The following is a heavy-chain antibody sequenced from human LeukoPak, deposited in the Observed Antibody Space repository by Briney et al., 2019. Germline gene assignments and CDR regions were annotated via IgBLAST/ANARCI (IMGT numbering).Heavy chain of an antibody. CDR1: GFTFSSYG. J-gene: IGHJ6*02. CDR2: ISYDGSNK. CDR3: AKENPDYYYGMDV. V-gene: IGHV3-30*18. Sequence: GGSLRLSCAASGFTFSSYGMHWVRQAPGKGLEWVAVISYDGSNKYYADSVKGRFTISRDNSKNTLYLQMNSLRAEDTAVYYCAKENPDYYYGMDVWGQGTTVTVSS.